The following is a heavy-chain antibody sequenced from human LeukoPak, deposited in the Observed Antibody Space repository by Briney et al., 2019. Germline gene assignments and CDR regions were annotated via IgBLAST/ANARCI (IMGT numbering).Heavy chain of an antibody. V-gene: IGHV4-4*02. CDR3: ARDNGAIRAYYSHGMDV. CDR2: IYHSGSI. J-gene: IGHJ6*02. D-gene: IGHD2-21*01. CDR1: GGSISSRNW. Sequence: SETLSLTCAVSGGSISSRNWSSWVRQPPGKGLEWIGEIYHSGSINYNPSLKSRVTISVDKSKNQLSLRLTSVTAADTAVYYCARDNGAIRAYYSHGMDVWGQGTTVTVSS.